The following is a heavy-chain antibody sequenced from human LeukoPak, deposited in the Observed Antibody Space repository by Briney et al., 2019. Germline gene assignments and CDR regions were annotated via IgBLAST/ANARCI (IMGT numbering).Heavy chain of an antibody. CDR1: GFTFSTYG. CDR2: IRYDGSNK. V-gene: IGHV3-30*02. Sequence: GGSLRLSCAASGFTFSTYGMLWVRQAPGQGPEWVALIRYDGSNKYYADSVKGRFTIPRDTSKNTVFLQMNSLRTDDTAVYYCAKDRGDWTYSSDYWGQGTLVTVSS. CDR3: AKDRGDWTYSSDY. D-gene: IGHD2-21*02. J-gene: IGHJ4*02.